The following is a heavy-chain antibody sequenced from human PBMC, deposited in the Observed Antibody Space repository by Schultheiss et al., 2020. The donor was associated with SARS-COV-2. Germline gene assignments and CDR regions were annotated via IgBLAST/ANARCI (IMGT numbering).Heavy chain of an antibody. Sequence: SETLSLTCTVSGGSISSGGYYWSWIRQPPGKGLEWIGEIYHSGSTNYNPSLKSRVTISVDTSKNQFSLKLSSVTAADTAVYYCARGSGTTGNDYWGQGTLVTVSS. D-gene: IGHD1-7*01. CDR1: GGSISSGGYY. CDR2: IYHSGST. V-gene: IGHV4-39*07. J-gene: IGHJ4*02. CDR3: ARGSGTTGNDY.